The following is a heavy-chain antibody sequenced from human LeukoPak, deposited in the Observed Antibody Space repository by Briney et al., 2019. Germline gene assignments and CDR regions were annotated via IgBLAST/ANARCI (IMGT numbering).Heavy chain of an antibody. J-gene: IGHJ4*02. V-gene: IGHV4-59*01. CDR1: GGSINSLY. CDR2: IYYSGST. CDR3: ARSRGTGFIFDY. Sequence: SETLSLTCTVSGGSINSLYWSWIRQPPGKGLEWIGYIYYSGSTNYNPSLKSRVTISVDTSKNQFSLKLNSVTAADAAVYYCARSRGTGFIFDYWGQGALVTVPS. D-gene: IGHD3-10*01.